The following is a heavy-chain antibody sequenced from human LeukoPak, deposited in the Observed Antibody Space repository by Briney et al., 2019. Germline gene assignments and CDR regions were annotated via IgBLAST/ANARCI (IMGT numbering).Heavy chain of an antibody. Sequence: PSETLSLTCAVYGGSFSGYYWSRIRQPPGKGLEWIGEINHSGSTNYNPSLKSRVTISVDTSKNQFSLKLSSVTAADTAVYYCARAGARIRGVIRPKYNWFDPWGQGTLVTVSS. CDR3: ARAGARIRGVIRPKYNWFDP. V-gene: IGHV4-34*01. CDR2: INHSGST. D-gene: IGHD3-10*01. CDR1: GGSFSGYY. J-gene: IGHJ5*02.